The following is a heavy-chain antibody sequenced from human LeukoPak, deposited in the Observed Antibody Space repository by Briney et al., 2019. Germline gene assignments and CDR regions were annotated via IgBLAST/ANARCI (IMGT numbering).Heavy chain of an antibody. CDR1: GFTFSTYG. Sequence: GGTLRLSCAASGFTFSTYGMNWVRQAPGKGLEWVSGVIPSGGTTYYADSVKGRFTISRDNSKNTLYLQMNSLRAEDTAVYYCAKSITMIVVVITTIDYWGQGTLVTVSS. V-gene: IGHV3-23*01. D-gene: IGHD3-22*01. CDR3: AKSITMIVVVITTIDY. CDR2: VIPSGGTT. J-gene: IGHJ4*02.